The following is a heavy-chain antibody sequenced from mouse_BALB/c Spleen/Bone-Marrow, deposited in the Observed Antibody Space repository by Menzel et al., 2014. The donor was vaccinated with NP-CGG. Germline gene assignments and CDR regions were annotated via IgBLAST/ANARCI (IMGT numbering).Heavy chain of an antibody. CDR2: IDPANGNT. D-gene: IGHD1-1*01. CDR3: ARYYYGSSLFAY. J-gene: IGHJ3*01. Sequence: TYMHWVKQRPEQGLEWIGWIDPANGNTKYDPKFQDKATITADTSSNTAYLQLSSLTSEDTAVYYCARYYYGSSLFAYWGQGTLVTVSA. CDR1: TY. V-gene: IGHV14-3*02.